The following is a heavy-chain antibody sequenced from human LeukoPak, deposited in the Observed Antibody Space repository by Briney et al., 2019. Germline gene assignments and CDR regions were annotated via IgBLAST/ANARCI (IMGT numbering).Heavy chain of an antibody. J-gene: IGHJ6*03. V-gene: IGHV4-4*02. Sequence: SETLSLTCAVSGDSISTNYWWTWVRQPPGKGLEWIGEIYHSGSINYNPSLKNRVTISVDTSKNQFSLKLSSVTAADTAVYYCARGRRGSGDYWGYYYYMDVWGKGTTVTVSS. CDR1: GDSISTNYW. CDR2: IYHSGSI. D-gene: IGHD3-10*01. CDR3: ARGRRGSGDYWGYYYYMDV.